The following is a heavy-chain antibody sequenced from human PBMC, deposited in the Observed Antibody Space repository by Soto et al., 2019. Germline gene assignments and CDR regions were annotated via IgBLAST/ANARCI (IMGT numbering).Heavy chain of an antibody. D-gene: IGHD6-6*01. CDR3: ARSPYSSSMDFDY. Sequence: SCKASGYTFTSYYMHWIRQPPGKGLEWIGYIYYSGSTNYNPSLKSRVTISVDTSRNQFSLKLSSVTAADTAVYYCARSPYSSSMDFDYWGQGTLVTVSS. CDR2: IYYSGST. J-gene: IGHJ4*02. CDR1: GYTFTSYY. V-gene: IGHV4-59*01.